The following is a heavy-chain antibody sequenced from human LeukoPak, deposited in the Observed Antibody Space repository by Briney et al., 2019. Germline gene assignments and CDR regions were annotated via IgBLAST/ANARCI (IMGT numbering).Heavy chain of an antibody. J-gene: IGHJ6*02. CDR1: GFTFSSYS. D-gene: IGHD3-16*01. CDR3: ARDHYVGYYYYYGMDL. Sequence: PGGSLRLSCAASGFTFSSYSMNWVRQAPGKGLEWVSSISSSSSYIYYADSVKGRFTISRDNAKNSLYLQMNSLRAEDTAVYYCARDHYVGYYYYYGMDLWGQGTTVTVSS. V-gene: IGHV3-21*01. CDR2: ISSSSSYI.